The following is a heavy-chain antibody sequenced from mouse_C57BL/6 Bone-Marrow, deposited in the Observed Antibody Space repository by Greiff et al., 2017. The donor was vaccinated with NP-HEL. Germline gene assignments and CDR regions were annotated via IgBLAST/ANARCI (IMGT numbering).Heavy chain of an antibody. D-gene: IGHD2-2*01. CDR1: GYTFTSYT. Sequence: QVQLKQSGAELARPGASVKMSCKASGYTFTSYTMHWVKQRPGQGLEWIGYINPSSGYPKYNQKFKDKATLTADKSSSTAYMQLSSLTSEDSAVYYCARRSGYIYYYAMDYWGQGTSVTVSS. J-gene: IGHJ4*01. CDR2: INPSSGYP. CDR3: ARRSGYIYYYAMDY. V-gene: IGHV1-4*01.